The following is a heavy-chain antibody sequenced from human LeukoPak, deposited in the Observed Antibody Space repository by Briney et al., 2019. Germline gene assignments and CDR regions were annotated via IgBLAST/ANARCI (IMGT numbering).Heavy chain of an antibody. V-gene: IGHV3-48*03. J-gene: IGHJ4*02. CDR2: ISGSGSPT. Sequence: NPGGSLRLSCAASGFTFSTYVMNWFRQAPGMGLEWVSYISGSGSPTFYADSVKGRFTISRDNAKNSLYLQMNSLRAEDTAVYYCARDLRVTMNGGAAHWGQGTLVSVSS. CDR1: GFTFSTYV. D-gene: IGHD3-10*01. CDR3: ARDLRVTMNGGAAH.